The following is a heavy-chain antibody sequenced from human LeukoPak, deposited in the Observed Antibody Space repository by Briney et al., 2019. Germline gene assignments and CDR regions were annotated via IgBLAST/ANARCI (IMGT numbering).Heavy chain of an antibody. CDR3: AKDGVGVSWYFDY. CDR1: GFTFSNYA. D-gene: IGHD3-10*01. J-gene: IGHJ4*02. V-gene: IGHV3-23*01. CDR2: ISSSGDST. Sequence: GGTLRLSCAASGFTFSNYAMNWVRQAPGKGLEWVSAISSSGDSTYYADSVKGRFTISRDNSKNTLYLQMNSLRAEDTAVYYCAKDGVGVSWYFDYWGQGTLVTVSS.